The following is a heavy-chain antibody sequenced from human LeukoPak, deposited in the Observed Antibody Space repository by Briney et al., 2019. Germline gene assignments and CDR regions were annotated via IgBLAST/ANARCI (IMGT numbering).Heavy chain of an antibody. CDR1: GGSFSGYY. Sequence: SETLSLTCAVYGGSFSGYYWSWIRQPPGKGLEWIGEINHSGSTNYNPSLKSRVTISVDMSKNQFSLKLSSVTAADTAVYYCARGDGDYSFDYWGQGTLVTVSS. CDR3: ARGDGDYSFDY. J-gene: IGHJ4*02. V-gene: IGHV4-34*01. D-gene: IGHD4-17*01. CDR2: INHSGST.